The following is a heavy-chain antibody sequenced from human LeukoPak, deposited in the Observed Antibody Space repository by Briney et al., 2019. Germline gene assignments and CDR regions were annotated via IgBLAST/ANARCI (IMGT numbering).Heavy chain of an antibody. CDR2: ISWNSDSI. D-gene: IGHD3-3*01. V-gene: IGHV3-9*03. Sequence: GGSLSLSCAASVFAFSNYAMSWVRLAPGKGLECVSYISWNSDSIGYAVCVRGRFTISRDNAKNSLYLQINSLRAEDMALYYCAKSIAVTIFGVVTPDAFDIWGQGTMVTVSS. CDR1: VFAFSNYA. J-gene: IGHJ3*02. CDR3: AKSIAVTIFGVVTPDAFDI.